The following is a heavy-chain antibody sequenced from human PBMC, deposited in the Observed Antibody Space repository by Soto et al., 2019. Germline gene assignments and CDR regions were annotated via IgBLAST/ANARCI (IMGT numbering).Heavy chain of an antibody. Sequence: GGSLRLSCAASGFTFSSYAMHWVRQAPGKGLEWVAVISYDGSNKYYADSVKGRLTISRDNSKNTLYPQMNSLRAEDTAVYYCASGDYGDLFDYWGQGTLVTVSS. CDR3: ASGDYGDLFDY. CDR1: GFTFSSYA. V-gene: IGHV3-30-3*01. D-gene: IGHD4-17*01. J-gene: IGHJ4*02. CDR2: ISYDGSNK.